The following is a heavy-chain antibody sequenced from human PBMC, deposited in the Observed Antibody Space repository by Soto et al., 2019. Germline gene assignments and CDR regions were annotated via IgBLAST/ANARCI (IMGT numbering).Heavy chain of an antibody. CDR1: GGSISSSNW. CDR2: IYHSGST. D-gene: IGHD3-22*01. Sequence: QVQLQESGPGLVKPSGTLSLTCAVSGGSISSSNWWSWVRQPPGKGLEWIGEIYHSGSTNYNPSLKIRVTISVDKSKNQFSLKLSSVTAAASAVYYCARSPDSSGYYPRWYYYGMDVWGQGTTVTVSS. V-gene: IGHV4-4*02. CDR3: ARSPDSSGYYPRWYYYGMDV. J-gene: IGHJ6*02.